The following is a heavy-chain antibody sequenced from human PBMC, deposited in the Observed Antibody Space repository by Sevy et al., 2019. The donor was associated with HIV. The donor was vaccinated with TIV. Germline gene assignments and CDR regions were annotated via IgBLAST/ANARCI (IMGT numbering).Heavy chain of an antibody. V-gene: IGHV3-23*01. CDR1: GSTFSSYV. D-gene: IGHD3-3*01. Sequence: GGSLRLSCVASGSTFSSYVMSWFRQAPGKGLEWVSAISGSGGYTYYADSVKGRFTISRDNSKNTVDLLIISLRAEDTAVYYCAKETASGYLPWGQRTLVTVSS. J-gene: IGHJ5*02. CDR2: ISGSGGYT. CDR3: AKETASGYLP.